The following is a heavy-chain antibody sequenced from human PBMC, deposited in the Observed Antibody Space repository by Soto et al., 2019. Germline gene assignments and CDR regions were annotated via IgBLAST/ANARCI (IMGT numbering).Heavy chain of an antibody. CDR1: GFTFSTYS. J-gene: IGHJ4*02. CDR3: VRSGSAAGSFDY. V-gene: IGHV3-48*01. Sequence: DVQLEESGGGLVQPGGSLRLSCAASGFTFSTYSMNWVRQAPGKGLEWLSYISISGSSTYYADSVKGRFTNSRDNAKNSLYLQLTSLRAEDTAVYYCVRSGSAAGSFDYWGQGALVTVSS. CDR2: ISISGSST. D-gene: IGHD6-13*01.